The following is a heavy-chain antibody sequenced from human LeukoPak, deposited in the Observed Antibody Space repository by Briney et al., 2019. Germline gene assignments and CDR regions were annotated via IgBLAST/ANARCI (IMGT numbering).Heavy chain of an antibody. J-gene: IGHJ3*02. CDR2: LYYSGGA. CDR3: ASDSGSYRGDAFDI. V-gene: IGHV4-59*01. Sequence: SETLSLTCTVPGGSISSDYWSWIRQPPGKGLWWIGYLYYSGGANYNPSLQCRVTISVDTSNNQFSLKLSSVTAADTAVYYCASDSGSYRGDAFDIWGQGTMVTVSS. D-gene: IGHD1-26*01. CDR1: GGSISSDY.